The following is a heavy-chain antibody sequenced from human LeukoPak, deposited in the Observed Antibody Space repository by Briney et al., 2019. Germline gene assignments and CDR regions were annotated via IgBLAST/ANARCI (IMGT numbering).Heavy chain of an antibody. V-gene: IGHV3-74*01. CDR1: GFTFSNYW. Sequence: GGSLRLSCAASGFTFSNYWMHWVRQVPGKGLVWVSRLNGDGSSTFHADSVKGRFTISRDNAENTLYLQMHSLRDEDTAVYYRARGHTTGYGFDYWGQGALVTVSS. D-gene: IGHD3-9*01. CDR3: ARGHTTGYGFDY. CDR2: LNGDGSST. J-gene: IGHJ4*02.